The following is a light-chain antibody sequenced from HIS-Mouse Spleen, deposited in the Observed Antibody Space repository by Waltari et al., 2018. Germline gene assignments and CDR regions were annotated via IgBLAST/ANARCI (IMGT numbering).Light chain of an antibody. Sequence: SYGLPQPPSVPVSPGQTARITCSGDALPTKYAYWYQQKSGTAPVLVLYEDSKRPSGIPEIFSGSSSGTMATLTISGAQVEDEDDYYCYSTDSSGNRVFGGGTKLTVL. CDR1: ALPTKY. CDR2: EDS. CDR3: YSTDSSGNRV. J-gene: IGLJ3*02. V-gene: IGLV3-10*03.